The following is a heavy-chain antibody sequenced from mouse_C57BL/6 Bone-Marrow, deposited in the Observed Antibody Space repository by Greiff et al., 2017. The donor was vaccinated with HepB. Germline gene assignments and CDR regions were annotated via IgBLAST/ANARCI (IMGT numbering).Heavy chain of an antibody. J-gene: IGHJ3*01. Sequence: QVQLQQPGAELVKPGASVKLSCKASGYTFTSYWMHWVKQRPGQGLEWIGMIHPNSGSTNYNEKFKSKATLTVDKSSSTAYMQLSSLTSEDSAVYYCAVIYDGYYWFAYWGQGTLVTVSA. CDR3: AVIYDGYYWFAY. CDR1: GYTFTSYW. CDR2: IHPNSGST. V-gene: IGHV1-64*01. D-gene: IGHD2-3*01.